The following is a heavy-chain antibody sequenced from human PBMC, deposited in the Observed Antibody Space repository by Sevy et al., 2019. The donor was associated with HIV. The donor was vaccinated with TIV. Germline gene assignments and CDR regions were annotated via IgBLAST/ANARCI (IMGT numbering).Heavy chain of an antibody. CDR3: ATLSGNYWGDWLDP. V-gene: IGHV3-15*07. CDR1: AFTFSNDW. D-gene: IGHD5-12*01. Sequence: GGSLRLSCVASAFTFSNDWMTWVRQAPGKGLEWVGHIRSATDGGTTDYAAPVKGRFTISRLDSKNTVYLEMNSLKIEDTGVYFCATLSGNYWGDWLDPWGQGTLVTVSS. CDR2: IRSATDGGTT. J-gene: IGHJ5*02.